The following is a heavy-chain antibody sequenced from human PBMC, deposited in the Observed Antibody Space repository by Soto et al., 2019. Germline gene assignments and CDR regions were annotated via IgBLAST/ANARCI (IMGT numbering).Heavy chain of an antibody. Sequence: QVQLVQSGAEVKKPGASVKVSCKASGYSFTSYGISWVRQAPGQGLGWMGWISAYNGNTKYAQKLQGRVTMTTDTSPSTAYMEGRTLTSADTAVYDCAGDLSVALFDYWGQGTLVTVSS. J-gene: IGHJ4*02. CDR1: GYSFTSYG. V-gene: IGHV1-18*01. D-gene: IGHD5-12*01. CDR3: AGDLSVALFDY. CDR2: ISAYNGNT.